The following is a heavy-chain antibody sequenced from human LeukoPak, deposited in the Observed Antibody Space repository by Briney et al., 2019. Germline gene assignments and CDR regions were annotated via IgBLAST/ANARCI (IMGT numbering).Heavy chain of an antibody. V-gene: IGHV4-39*01. CDR2: IYYSGST. CDR3: ARRSGITMIVADRAAFDI. D-gene: IGHD3-22*01. CDR1: GGSISSSSYY. J-gene: IGHJ3*02. Sequence: SETLSLTCTVSGGSISSSSYYWGWIRQPPGKGLEWIGSIYYSGSTYYNPSLKSRVTISVDTSKNQFSLKLSSVTAADTAVYYCARRSGITMIVADRAAFDIWGQGTMVTVSS.